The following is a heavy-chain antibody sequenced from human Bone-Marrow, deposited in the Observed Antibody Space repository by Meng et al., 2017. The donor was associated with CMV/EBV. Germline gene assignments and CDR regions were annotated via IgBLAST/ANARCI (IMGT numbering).Heavy chain of an antibody. D-gene: IGHD6-13*01. CDR1: GGSISSYY. V-gene: IGHV4-59*12. CDR2: IYYSGST. CDR3: ARDTETSYSIAAAGTVGDY. Sequence: SETLSLTCTVSGGSISSYYWSWIRQPPGKGLEWIGYIYYSGSTNYNPSLKSRVTISVDTSKDQFSLKLSSVTAADTAVYYCARDTETSYSIAAAGTVGDYWGQGTLVTVSS. J-gene: IGHJ4*02.